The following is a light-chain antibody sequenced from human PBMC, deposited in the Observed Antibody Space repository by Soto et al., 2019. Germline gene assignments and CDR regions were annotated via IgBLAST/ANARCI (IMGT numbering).Light chain of an antibody. CDR2: DAS. Sequence: DIQVAQSKYSLSASEGDRVTITCRASQDIRNDLVWYQQKPVKAPKRLIYDASSLESGVPSRFSGSGSGTEFTLTISSLQPDDFATYYCQQYNSYCTFGQGTKVDIK. J-gene: IGKJ1*01. CDR1: QDIRND. V-gene: IGKV1-17*01. CDR3: QQYNSYCT.